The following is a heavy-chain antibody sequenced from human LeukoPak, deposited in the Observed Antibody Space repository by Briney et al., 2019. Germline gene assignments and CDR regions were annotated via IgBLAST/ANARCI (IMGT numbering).Heavy chain of an antibody. D-gene: IGHD5-12*01. CDR1: GFTFSSYA. Sequence: GGSLRLSCAASGFTFSSYAMHWVRQAPGKGLEWVAVISYDGSNKYYADSVKGRFTISRDNSKNTLYLQMNSLRAEDTAVYYCTKAGSGYEVDYWGQGTLVTVSS. CDR3: TKAGSGYEVDY. CDR2: ISYDGSNK. V-gene: IGHV3-30*04. J-gene: IGHJ4*02.